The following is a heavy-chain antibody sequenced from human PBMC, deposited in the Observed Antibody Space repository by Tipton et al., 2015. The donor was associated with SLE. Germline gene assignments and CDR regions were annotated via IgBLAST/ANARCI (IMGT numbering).Heavy chain of an antibody. Sequence: TLSLTCAVSGGSISSSNWWSWVRQPPGKGLEWIGEIYHSGSTNYNPSLKSRVTISVDKSKNQFSLKLSSVPAADTAVYYCARGWLQLANFFDYWGQGTLVPVSS. CDR1: GGSISSSNW. J-gene: IGHJ4*02. V-gene: IGHV4-4*02. CDR3: ARGWLQLANFFDY. D-gene: IGHD6-6*01. CDR2: IYHSGST.